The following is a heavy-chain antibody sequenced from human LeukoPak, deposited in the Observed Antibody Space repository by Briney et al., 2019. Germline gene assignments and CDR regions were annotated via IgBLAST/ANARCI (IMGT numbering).Heavy chain of an antibody. Sequence: PSETLSLTCAVYGGSFSGYYWSWIRLPPGKGLEWIGEINHSGSTNYNPSLKSRVTISVDTSKNQFSLKLSSVTAADTAVYYCATVAAPFDYWGQGTLVTVSS. V-gene: IGHV4-34*01. D-gene: IGHD6-19*01. CDR3: ATVAAPFDY. CDR2: INHSGST. CDR1: GGSFSGYY. J-gene: IGHJ4*02.